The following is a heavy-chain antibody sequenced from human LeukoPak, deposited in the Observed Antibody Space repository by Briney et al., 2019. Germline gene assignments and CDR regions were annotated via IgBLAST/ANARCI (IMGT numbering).Heavy chain of an antibody. CDR1: GGSINNYY. Sequence: SETLSLTCTVSGGSINNYYWYWMRQPPGKGLELIAYSYYSGNANYNPSLESRVTISVDTSMNQFSLKLTSVTAADTAVYYCTKGGPEASAGLSWFDPWGQGTLVTVSS. CDR2: SYYSGNA. V-gene: IGHV4-59*01. J-gene: IGHJ5*02. D-gene: IGHD1-14*01. CDR3: TKGGPEASAGLSWFDP.